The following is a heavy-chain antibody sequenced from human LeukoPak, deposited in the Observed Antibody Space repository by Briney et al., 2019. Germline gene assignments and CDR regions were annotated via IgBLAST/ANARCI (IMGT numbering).Heavy chain of an antibody. J-gene: IGHJ6*03. CDR1: GYTFTGYY. Sequence: ASVKLSCKASGYTFTGYYMHWVRQAPGQGLEWMGWINPNSGGTNYAQKFQGRVTMTRDTSISTAYMEVSRLRFDDTAVYYCARCGPAAYTDVGYYYYYYMDVWGKGTTVTVSS. CDR3: ARCGPAAYTDVGYYYYYYMDV. D-gene: IGHD2-2*01. CDR2: INPNSGGT. V-gene: IGHV1-2*02.